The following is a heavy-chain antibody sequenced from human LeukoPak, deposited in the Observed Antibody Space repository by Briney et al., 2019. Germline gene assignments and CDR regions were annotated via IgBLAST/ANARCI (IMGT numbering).Heavy chain of an antibody. V-gene: IGHV3-23*01. D-gene: IGHD2-15*01. CDR1: GFTFSSYA. Sequence: GSLRLPCSASGFTFSSYAMSRVRQAPGKGLEWVSAISGSGSSTYYADSVKGRFTISRDNSKNTLYLQMNSLRAEDTAVYYCAKGGGSCCFDCWGQGTLVTVSS. CDR3: AKGGGSCCFDC. CDR2: ISGSGSST. J-gene: IGHJ4*02.